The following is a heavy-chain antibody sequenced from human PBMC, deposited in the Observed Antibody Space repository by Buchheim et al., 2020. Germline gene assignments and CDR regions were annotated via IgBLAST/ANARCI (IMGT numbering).Heavy chain of an antibody. J-gene: IGHJ4*02. Sequence: VKLVESGGGVVQPGRSLRLSCATSGFTFSNFGVHWVRQAPGKGLEWLAFIGYGGGNKYYADSVKGRFTISTDNSKNTLYLQMHSLRVDDTALYYCVKDIGDPGAHWGQGT. V-gene: IGHV3-30*02. CDR1: GFTFSNFG. D-gene: IGHD1-26*01. CDR2: IGYGGGNK. CDR3: VKDIGDPGAH.